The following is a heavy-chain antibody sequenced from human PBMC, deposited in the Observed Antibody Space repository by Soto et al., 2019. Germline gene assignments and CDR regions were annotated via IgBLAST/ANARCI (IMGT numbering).Heavy chain of an antibody. J-gene: IGHJ4*02. Sequence: ASVKVSCKASGYTFTGYYMHWVRQAPGQGLEWMGWINPNSGGTNYAQKFQGWVTMTRDTSISTAYMELSRLRSDDTAVYYCARDVSTIALLDYWGQGTLVTVSS. CDR1: GYTFTGYY. D-gene: IGHD1-26*01. CDR2: INPNSGGT. V-gene: IGHV1-2*04. CDR3: ARDVSTIALLDY.